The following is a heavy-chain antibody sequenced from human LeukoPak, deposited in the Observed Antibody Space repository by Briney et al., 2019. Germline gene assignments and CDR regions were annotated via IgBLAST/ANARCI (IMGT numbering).Heavy chain of an antibody. CDR1: GFTFSNYG. D-gene: IGHD1-1*01. CDR2: ISGSGGST. Sequence: GGSLRLSCAASGFTFSNYGMSWVRQAPGKGLEWVSGISGSGGSTFYADSVKGRFTISRDNSKNTLYLQMNSLRAEDTAVYYCARQTGARPHDNFDYWGQGTLVTVSS. V-gene: IGHV3-23*01. J-gene: IGHJ4*02. CDR3: ARQTGARPHDNFDY.